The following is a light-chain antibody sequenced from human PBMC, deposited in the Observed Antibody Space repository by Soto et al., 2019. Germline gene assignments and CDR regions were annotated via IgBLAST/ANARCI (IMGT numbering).Light chain of an antibody. J-gene: IGKJ5*01. CDR3: QHRSSWPVT. Sequence: EVVLTQSPVTLSLSPGERATLSCRARQSVQSYLAWYQQKPGQAPRLLIYDSSNRATGVPARFSGSGSGTDFTLTISTLEPEDFAVYYCQHRSSWPVTFGQGTRLEIK. CDR1: QSVQSY. V-gene: IGKV3-11*01. CDR2: DSS.